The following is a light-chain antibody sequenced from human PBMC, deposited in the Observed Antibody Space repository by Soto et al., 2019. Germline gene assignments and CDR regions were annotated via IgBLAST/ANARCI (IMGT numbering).Light chain of an antibody. V-gene: IGKV1-9*01. CDR3: QQLNSDWYA. Sequence: DIQLTQSPSFLSASVGDRVTITCRASQGISTYLAWYLQRPGKAPKLLIYGASTLQSGVPSRFSGSGSGTEFTLTISSLQPEDFGTYYCQQLNSDWYAFVHGTKLEIK. CDR2: GAS. J-gene: IGKJ2*01. CDR1: QGISTY.